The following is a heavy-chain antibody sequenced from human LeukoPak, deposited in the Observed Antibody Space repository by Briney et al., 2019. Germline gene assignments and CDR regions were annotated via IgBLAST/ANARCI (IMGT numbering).Heavy chain of an antibody. J-gene: IGHJ4*02. CDR3: ARLERGFDF. V-gene: IGHV4-59*01. CDR2: ISYSGNT. Sequence: SETLSLACIVSGASISDYYWGWIRQPPGKGLECIGSISYSGNTQYNPSLKGRVTISLDRSKNQISLEVNSVTAADTAAYYCARLERGFDFWGQGTLVTVSS. CDR1: GASISDYY.